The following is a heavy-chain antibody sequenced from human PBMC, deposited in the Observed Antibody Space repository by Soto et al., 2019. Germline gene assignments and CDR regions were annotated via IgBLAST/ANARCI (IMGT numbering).Heavy chain of an antibody. CDR1: GFTFSNHA. CDR2: IWYDGSNK. D-gene: IGHD6-13*01. J-gene: IGHJ6*02. Sequence: QVQLVESGGGVVQPGTSLRLSCTTSGFTFSNHAMHWVRQAPGKGLEWVAQIWYDGSNKYYADSVKGRFTISRDNSRNMVYVQMNSLRVEDTVVYYCARDGQQLAPYALDVWGQGTSVTVSS. V-gene: IGHV3-33*01. CDR3: ARDGQQLAPYALDV.